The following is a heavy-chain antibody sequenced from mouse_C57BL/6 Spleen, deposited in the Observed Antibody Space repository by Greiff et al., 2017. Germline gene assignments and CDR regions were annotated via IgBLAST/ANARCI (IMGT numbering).Heavy chain of an antibody. V-gene: IGHV1-81*01. D-gene: IGHD1-1*01. J-gene: IGHJ4*01. CDR3: ARRDYYDSSYNAMDY. CDR2: IYPRSGNT. Sequence: VQLQQSGAELARPGASVKLSCKASGYTFTSYGISWVKQRTGQGLEWIGEIYPRSGNTYYNEKFKGNATLTADKSSSTAYMELRSLTSEDSAVYFCARRDYYDSSYNAMDYWGQGTSVTVSS. CDR1: GYTFTSYG.